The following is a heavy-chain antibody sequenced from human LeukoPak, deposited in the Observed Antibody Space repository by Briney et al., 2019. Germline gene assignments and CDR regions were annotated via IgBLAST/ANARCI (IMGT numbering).Heavy chain of an antibody. J-gene: IGHJ5*02. D-gene: IGHD4-11*01. Sequence: KTSGTLSLTCAVSGSSLSSAYWWSWVRQSPGMGLEWIGQVSYSGTTKYSASLKSRLFISVDRSKNQFSLEMNSMTAADTAVYFCAKETDYSHPNWFDPWGQGTLVTVSS. V-gene: IGHV4-4*02. CDR1: GSSLSSAYW. CDR2: VSYSGTT. CDR3: AKETDYSHPNWFDP.